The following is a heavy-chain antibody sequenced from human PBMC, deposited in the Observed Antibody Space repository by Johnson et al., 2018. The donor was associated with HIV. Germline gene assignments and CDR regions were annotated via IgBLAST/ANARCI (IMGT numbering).Heavy chain of an antibody. V-gene: IGHV3-33*01. CDR3: TTDQGSPDAFDI. CDR1: GFTFSSYG. CDR2: IWYDGSNK. Sequence: QVHLVESGGGVVQPGRSLRLSCAASGFTFSSYGMHWVRQAPGKGLEWVAVIWYDGSNKYYADSVKGRFTISRDNSKNTLYVQMNSLKTEDTAVYYCTTDQGSPDAFDIWGQGTMVTVSS. J-gene: IGHJ3*02.